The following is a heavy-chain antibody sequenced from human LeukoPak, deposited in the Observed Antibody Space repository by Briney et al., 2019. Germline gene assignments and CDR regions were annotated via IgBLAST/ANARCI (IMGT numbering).Heavy chain of an antibody. Sequence: ASVKVSCKTSGYTFTAHYIHWVRQTPGQGLEWMGWINPNSGGTMFAQKFLGRVTLTRDTSISTAYMELRTLTSDDAAVYYCARDLTIAAAGTYGYWGQGTLVTVSS. CDR1: GYTFTAHY. D-gene: IGHD6-13*01. CDR2: INPNSGGT. V-gene: IGHV1-2*02. CDR3: ARDLTIAAAGTYGY. J-gene: IGHJ4*02.